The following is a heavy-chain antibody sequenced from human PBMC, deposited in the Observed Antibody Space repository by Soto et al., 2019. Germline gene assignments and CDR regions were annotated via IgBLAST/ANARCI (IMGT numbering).Heavy chain of an antibody. CDR1: GDSISTVDYF. V-gene: IGHV4-30-4*01. D-gene: IGHD2-15*01. CDR3: ARGRYCLTGRYFPNWFDS. Sequence: PSETLSLTCSVSGDSISTVDYFWAWIRQPPGQALEYIGYIYKSATTYYNPSFESRVAISLDTSKRQFSLNVTSVTAADTAVYFCARGRYCLTGRYFPNWFDSWGQGTLVTVSS. J-gene: IGHJ5*01. CDR2: IYKSATT.